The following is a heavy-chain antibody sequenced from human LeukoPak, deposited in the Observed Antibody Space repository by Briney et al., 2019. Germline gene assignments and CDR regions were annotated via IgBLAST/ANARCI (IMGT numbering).Heavy chain of an antibody. D-gene: IGHD1-14*01. V-gene: IGHV3-48*04. J-gene: IGHJ4*02. CDR1: GFTFSSYS. Sequence: GGSLRLSCAASGFTFSSYSMTWVRQAPGKGLEWVSYISSSSSTIYYADSVKGRFTISRDNAKNSLFLQMRSLRAEDTAIYYCAREGAPTGRDFDYWGQGTLVTVSS. CDR3: AREGAPTGRDFDY. CDR2: ISSSSSTI.